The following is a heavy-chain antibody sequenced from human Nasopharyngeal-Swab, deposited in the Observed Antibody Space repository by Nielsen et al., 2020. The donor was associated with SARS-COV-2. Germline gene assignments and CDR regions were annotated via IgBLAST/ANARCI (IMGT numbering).Heavy chain of an antibody. CDR1: GYSFTRNW. V-gene: IGHV5-51*01. Sequence: GGSLRLSCKGSGYSFTRNWIGWVRQMPGKGLEWMGIIYPGDPDARYSPSFLGQVTISADKSINTAYLQWSSLKASDTAMYYCARQQIIGTTAPLGPFDIWGQGTMVTVSS. J-gene: IGHJ3*02. CDR3: ARQQIIGTTAPLGPFDI. CDR2: IYPGDPDA. D-gene: IGHD1-1*01.